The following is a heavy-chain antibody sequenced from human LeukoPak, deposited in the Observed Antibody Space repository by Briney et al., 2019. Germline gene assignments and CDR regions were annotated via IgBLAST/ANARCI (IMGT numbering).Heavy chain of an antibody. D-gene: IGHD3-22*01. J-gene: IGHJ4*02. CDR3: ARAYYYDSSGYLGPNFAY. CDR1: GFTSSSYW. Sequence: GGSLRLSCAASGFTSSSYWMSWVRQAPGKGLEWVANIKQDGSEKYYVDSVKGRFTISRDNAKNSLYLQMNSLRAEDTAVYYCARAYYYDSSGYLGPNFAYWGQGTLVTVSS. V-gene: IGHV3-7*01. CDR2: IKQDGSEK.